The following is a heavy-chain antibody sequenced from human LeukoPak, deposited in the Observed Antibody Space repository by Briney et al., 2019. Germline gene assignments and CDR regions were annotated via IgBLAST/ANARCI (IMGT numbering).Heavy chain of an antibody. D-gene: IGHD6-13*01. CDR2: INHSGST. Sequence: SETLSLTCAVYGGSFSGYDWSWIRQPPGKGLEWMGEINHSGSTNYNPALKSRLPISVDQYQNQLSLKLTSVTAADPAVYYCARDRVRLGSSWYRRDHWAQGPLVPVSS. CDR3: ARDRVRLGSSWYRRDH. V-gene: IGHV4-34*01. J-gene: IGHJ4*02. CDR1: GGSFSGYD.